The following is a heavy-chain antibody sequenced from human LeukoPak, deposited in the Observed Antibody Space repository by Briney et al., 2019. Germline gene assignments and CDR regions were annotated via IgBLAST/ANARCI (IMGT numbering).Heavy chain of an antibody. J-gene: IGHJ4*02. CDR2: INAGNGNT. D-gene: IGHD3-10*01. CDR3: ARSLNGLWFGELYYFDY. V-gene: IGHV1-3*01. CDR1: GYTFTSYA. Sequence: ASVTVSCKASGYTFTSYAMHWVRQAPGQRLEWMGWINAGNGNTKYSQKFQGRVTITRDTSASTAYMELSSLRSEDTAVYYCARSLNGLWFGELYYFDYWGQGTLVTVSS.